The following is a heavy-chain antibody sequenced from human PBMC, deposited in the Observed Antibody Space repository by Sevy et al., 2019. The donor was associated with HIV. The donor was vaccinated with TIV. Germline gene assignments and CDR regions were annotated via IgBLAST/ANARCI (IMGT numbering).Heavy chain of an antibody. Sequence: GESLKISCKGSGYSFTSYWISWVRQMPGKGLEWMGKIDPSDSYTNYSPSFQGHVTISADKSISTAYLQWSSLKASDTAMYYCARTPHDIVVVPAAYYYYYGMDVWGQGTTVTVSS. CDR1: GYSFTSYW. V-gene: IGHV5-10-1*01. CDR3: ARTPHDIVVVPAAYYYYYGMDV. CDR2: IDPSDSYT. J-gene: IGHJ6*02. D-gene: IGHD2-2*01.